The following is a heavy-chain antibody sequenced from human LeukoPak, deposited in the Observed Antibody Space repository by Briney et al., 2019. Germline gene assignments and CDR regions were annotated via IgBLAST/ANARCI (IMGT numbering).Heavy chain of an antibody. D-gene: IGHD3-22*01. J-gene: IGHJ4*02. CDR3: ARDRPNYYGSDGHYYRRDGDY. CDR2: ITSRGEST. V-gene: IGHV3-23*01. CDR1: GFTFSIYD. Sequence: GGSLRLSCAASGFTFSIYDMSWVRQAPGKGLQWVSSITSRGESTWYVDSVKGRFTITRDNSENTLYLQMHSLRAEDTAVYYCARDRPNYYGSDGHYYRRDGDYWGRGTLVSVSS.